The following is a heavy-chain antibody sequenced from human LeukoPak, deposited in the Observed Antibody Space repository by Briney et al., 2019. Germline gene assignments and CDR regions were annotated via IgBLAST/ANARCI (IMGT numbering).Heavy chain of an antibody. CDR2: ISGTGSFK. CDR1: GFTFSRYS. Sequence: PGGSLRLSCAASGFTFSRYSMNWVRQAPRKGLEWVSSISGTGSFKYYADSVKGRFTISRDNAKNPLYLQMNSLRAEDTAVYYCARDFYDTSGYYYDYWGQGTLVTVSS. CDR3: ARDFYDTSGYYYDY. J-gene: IGHJ4*02. D-gene: IGHD3-22*01. V-gene: IGHV3-21*01.